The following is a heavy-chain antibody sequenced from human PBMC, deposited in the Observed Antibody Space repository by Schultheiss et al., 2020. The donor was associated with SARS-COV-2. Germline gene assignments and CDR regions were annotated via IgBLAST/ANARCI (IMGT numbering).Heavy chain of an antibody. CDR3: ARATHGVAARAFDY. V-gene: IGHV3-53*03. D-gene: IGHD6-6*01. Sequence: GESLKISCAASGFPFSNYGMSWVRQAPGKGLEWVSVIYSCGSTYYADSVKGRFTISRDNAKNSLYLQMNNLRAEDTAVYYCARATHGVAARAFDYWGQGTLVTVSS. CDR2: IYSCGST. J-gene: IGHJ4*02. CDR1: GFPFSNYG.